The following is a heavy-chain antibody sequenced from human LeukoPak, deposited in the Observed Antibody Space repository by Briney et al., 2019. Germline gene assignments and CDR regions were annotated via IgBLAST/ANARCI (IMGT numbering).Heavy chain of an antibody. D-gene: IGHD3-10*01. CDR2: IKQDGSEK. Sequence: GGSLRLSCAASGFTFSGYWMSWVRQAPGKGLEWVANIKQDGSEKYYVDSVKGRFTISRDSAKNSLYLQMNSLRAEGTAVYYCARGARFFYYAMDVWGQGTTVTVSS. J-gene: IGHJ6*02. CDR1: GFTFSGYW. V-gene: IGHV3-7*01. CDR3: ARGARFFYYAMDV.